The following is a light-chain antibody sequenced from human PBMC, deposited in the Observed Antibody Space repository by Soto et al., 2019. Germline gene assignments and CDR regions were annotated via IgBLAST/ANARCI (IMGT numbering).Light chain of an antibody. CDR2: LAS. J-gene: IGKJ1*01. Sequence: DIVMTQSPLSLPVTPGEPASISCRASQSLQHSNGYNYLGWYVQKPGQSQQILIYLASNRASGVPDRFSGSGSRTDFTLKISRVEGEDVGTYYCMQALQTPAFGQGPKVEI. CDR1: QSLQHSNGYNY. V-gene: IGKV2-28*01. CDR3: MQALQTPA.